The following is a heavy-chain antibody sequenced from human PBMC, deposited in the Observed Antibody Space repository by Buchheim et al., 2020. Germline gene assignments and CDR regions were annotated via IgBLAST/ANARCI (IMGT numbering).Heavy chain of an antibody. D-gene: IGHD3-22*01. J-gene: IGHJ4*02. Sequence: QVQLVQSGAEVKKPGASVKVSCKAPGYTFTSYYMHWVRQAPGQGLEWMGIINPSGGSTSYAQKFQGRVTMTRDTSTSTVYMELSSLRSEDTAVYYCARDLHYYDSSGYYFRYLFDYWGQGTL. CDR2: INPSGGST. CDR3: ARDLHYYDSSGYYFRYLFDY. CDR1: GYTFTSYY. V-gene: IGHV1-46*01.